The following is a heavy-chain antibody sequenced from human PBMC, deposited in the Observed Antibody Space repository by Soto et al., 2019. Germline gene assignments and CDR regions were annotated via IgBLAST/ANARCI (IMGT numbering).Heavy chain of an antibody. CDR1: GFTFRNYA. J-gene: IGHJ3*01. D-gene: IGHD3-22*01. V-gene: IGHV3-23*04. Sequence: EVQLVESGGRVAQPGGSLRLSCAASGFTFRNYAMSWVRQAPGKGLEWVAGISNSGAGTYYADSVKGRFTISRDTSRNVLSLQMNSLRAEDTAVYYCAKDRMIVDPLGFDSWGQGTLVTVSA. CDR2: ISNSGAGT. CDR3: AKDRMIVDPLGFDS.